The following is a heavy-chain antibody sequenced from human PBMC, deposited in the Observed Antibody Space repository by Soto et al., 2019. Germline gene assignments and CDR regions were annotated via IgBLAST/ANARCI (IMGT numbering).Heavy chain of an antibody. D-gene: IGHD1-26*01. Sequence: PSETLSLTCAVYGGSFSGYYWSWIRQPPGKGLEWIGEVNHSGSTNYNPSLKSRVTISVDTSKNQFSLKLTSVTAADTAVYYCARYELDSWGQGILVTVSS. CDR1: GGSFSGYY. CDR2: VNHSGST. CDR3: ARYELDS. J-gene: IGHJ4*02. V-gene: IGHV4-34*01.